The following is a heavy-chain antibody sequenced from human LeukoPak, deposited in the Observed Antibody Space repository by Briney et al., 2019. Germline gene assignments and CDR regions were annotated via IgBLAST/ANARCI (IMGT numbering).Heavy chain of an antibody. CDR1: GGXISSSSYY. CDR3: ARGDCSGGSCYLFDY. V-gene: IGHV4-39*01. Sequence: SETLSLTCTVSGGXISSSSYYWGWIRQPPGKGLEWIGSIYYSGSTYYNPSLKSRVTISVDTSKNQFSLKLSSVTAADTAVYYCARGDCSGGSCYLFDYWGQGTLVTVSS. D-gene: IGHD2-15*01. CDR2: IYYSGST. J-gene: IGHJ4*02.